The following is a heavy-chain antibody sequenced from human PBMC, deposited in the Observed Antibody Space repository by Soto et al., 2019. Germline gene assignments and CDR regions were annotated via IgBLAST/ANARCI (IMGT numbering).Heavy chain of an antibody. CDR1: GYTFTSYD. D-gene: IGHD3-22*01. CDR3: ARGSRGVVIRYYYYGMDV. V-gene: IGHV1-8*01. J-gene: IGHJ6*02. CDR2: MNPNSGNT. Sequence: EASVKVSCKASGYTFTSYDINWARQATGQGLEWMGWMNPNSGNTGYAQKFQGRVTMTRNTSISTAYMELSSLRSEDTAVYYCARGSRGVVIRYYYYGMDVWGQGTTVTVSS.